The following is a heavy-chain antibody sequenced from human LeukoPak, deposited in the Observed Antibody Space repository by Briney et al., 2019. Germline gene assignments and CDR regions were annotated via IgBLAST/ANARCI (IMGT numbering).Heavy chain of an antibody. CDR1: GFTVSSNY. D-gene: IGHD6-13*01. CDR2: IYSGGST. Sequence: PGGSLRLSCAASGFTVSSNYMSWVRQAPGKGLEWVSVIYSGGSTYYADSVKGRFTISRDNSKNTLYLQMNSLRAEDTAVYYCAGGIAAAGTSPYYYYYYGMDVWGQGTTVTVSS. J-gene: IGHJ6*02. CDR3: AGGIAAAGTSPYYYYYYGMDV. V-gene: IGHV3-66*01.